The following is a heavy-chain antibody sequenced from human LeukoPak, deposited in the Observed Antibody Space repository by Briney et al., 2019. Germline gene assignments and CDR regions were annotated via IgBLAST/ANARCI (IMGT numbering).Heavy chain of an antibody. V-gene: IGHV3-30*02. J-gene: IGHJ6*02. CDR2: IRYDGSNK. Sequence: GGSLRLSCAASGFTFSSYGMHWVRQAPGKGLEWVAFIRYDGSNKYYADSVKGRFTISRDNSKNTLYLQMNSLRAEDTAVYYCARRLGGVYYYGMDVWGQGTTVTVSS. CDR3: ARRLGGVYYYGMDV. D-gene: IGHD5-12*01. CDR1: GFTFSSYG.